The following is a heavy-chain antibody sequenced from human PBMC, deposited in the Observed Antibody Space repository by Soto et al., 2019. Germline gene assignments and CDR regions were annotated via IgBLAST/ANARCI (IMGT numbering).Heavy chain of an antibody. CDR1: GFTFSSYA. CDR2: ISGSGGST. CDR3: AKTISYYYDSSGYNAFDI. V-gene: IGHV3-23*01. D-gene: IGHD3-22*01. Sequence: EVQLLESGGGLVQPGGSLRLSYAASGFTFSSYAMSWVRQAPGKGLEWVSAISGSGGSTYYADSVKGRFTISRDNSKNTLYLQMNSLRAEDTAVYYCAKTISYYYDSSGYNAFDIWGQGTMVTVSS. J-gene: IGHJ3*02.